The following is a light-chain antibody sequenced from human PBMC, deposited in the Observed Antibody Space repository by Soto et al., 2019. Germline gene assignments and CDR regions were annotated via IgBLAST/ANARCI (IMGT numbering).Light chain of an antibody. J-gene: IGKJ1*01. CDR3: QQYNNWPWT. Sequence: EIVMTQSPATLSVSPGERATLSCRASQSVSSNLAWYQQKPGQAPRLLIYGASTRATGIPARFSGSGYGTEFTLTISSLQSEDFAVYYCQQYNNWPWTFGQGNKVEIK. V-gene: IGKV3-15*01. CDR2: GAS. CDR1: QSVSSN.